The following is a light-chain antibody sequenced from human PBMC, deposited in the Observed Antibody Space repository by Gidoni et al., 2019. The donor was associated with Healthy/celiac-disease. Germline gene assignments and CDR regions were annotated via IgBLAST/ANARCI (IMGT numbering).Light chain of an antibody. CDR3: QQSGSSPYT. CDR1: QSVTNNY. CDR2: DAS. Sequence: EIVLTQSPGTLSLSPGERATLSCRASQSVTNNYLAWYQQKPGQAPRLVIYDASNRATGIPDRFSGSGSGPDFTLTISRLEPEYFAVYYCQQSGSSPYTFGQGSKLEIK. V-gene: IGKV3-20*01. J-gene: IGKJ2*01.